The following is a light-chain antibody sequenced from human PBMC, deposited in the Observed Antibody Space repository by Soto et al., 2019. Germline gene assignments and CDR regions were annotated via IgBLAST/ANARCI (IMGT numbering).Light chain of an antibody. Sequence: EIVLTQSPGTLSLSPGERATLSCRASQSVSSSYLAWYQQKPGQAPRLLIYGASSRATGIQDRFSGSGSGTDFTLTISSLEPEDFAVYYCKQRSNWPITFGQGTRLEIK. CDR2: GAS. J-gene: IGKJ5*01. CDR1: QSVSSSY. V-gene: IGKV3D-20*02. CDR3: KQRSNWPIT.